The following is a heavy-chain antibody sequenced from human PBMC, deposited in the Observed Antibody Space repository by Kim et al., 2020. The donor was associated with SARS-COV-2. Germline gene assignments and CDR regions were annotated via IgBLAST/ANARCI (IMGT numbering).Heavy chain of an antibody. CDR3: ARVASSIAVADAFDP. CDR2: IYYSGST. J-gene: IGHJ5*02. CDR1: GGSISSYY. V-gene: IGHV4-59*01. Sequence: SETLSLTCTVSGGSISSYYWSWIRQPPGKGLEWIGYIYYSGSTNYNPSLKSRVTISVDTSKNQFSLKLSSVTAADTAVYYCARVASSIAVADAFDPWGQGTLVTVSS. D-gene: IGHD6-19*01.